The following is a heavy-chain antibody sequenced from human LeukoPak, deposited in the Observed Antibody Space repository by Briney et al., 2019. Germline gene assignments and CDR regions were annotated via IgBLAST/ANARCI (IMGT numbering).Heavy chain of an antibody. CDR1: GFPFSIYP. D-gene: IGHD5-12*01. Sequence: GVPLRLSCGVSGFPFSIYPMRWVRQARGKAVEWVSAISGSCGRTYYADSVKGRYTISRDNHKLTLYLQMNSLRAEDTAVYYCAKGLSSYSGYESYWGQGTLVTVSS. V-gene: IGHV3-23*01. CDR3: AKGLSSYSGYESY. J-gene: IGHJ4*02. CDR2: ISGSCGRT.